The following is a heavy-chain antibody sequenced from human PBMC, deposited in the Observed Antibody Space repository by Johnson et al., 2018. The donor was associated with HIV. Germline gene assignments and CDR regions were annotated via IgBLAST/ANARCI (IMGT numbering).Heavy chain of an antibody. V-gene: IGHV3-20*04. J-gene: IGHJ3*02. CDR3: AKGRGPPRVFDI. D-gene: IGHD3-10*01. CDR2: INWNGGIT. CDR1: GFTFDDYG. Sequence: VQLVESGGGLIQPGGSLRLSCAASGFTFDDYGMSWVRQAPGKGLEWVSGINWNGGITGYADSVKGRFTISRDNSKSTLYLQMNSLRAEDPAVYYCAKGRGPPRVFDIWGQGTMVTVSS.